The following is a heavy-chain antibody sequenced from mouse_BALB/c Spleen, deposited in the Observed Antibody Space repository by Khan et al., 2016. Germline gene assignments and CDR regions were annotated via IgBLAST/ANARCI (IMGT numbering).Heavy chain of an antibody. J-gene: IGHJ4*01. CDR1: GFSLTSNG. Sequence: QVQLKQSGPGLVQPSQSLSITCTVSGFSLTSNGVHWVRQSPGKGLEWLGVIWSGGSTDYNAAFISRLSISKDNSKSQVFFQINSLPADDTAFYACARKGGYFDYDCALDYWGQGTSVTVSS. D-gene: IGHD2-4*01. CDR3: ARKGGYFDYDCALDY. CDR2: IWSGGST. V-gene: IGHV2-2*01.